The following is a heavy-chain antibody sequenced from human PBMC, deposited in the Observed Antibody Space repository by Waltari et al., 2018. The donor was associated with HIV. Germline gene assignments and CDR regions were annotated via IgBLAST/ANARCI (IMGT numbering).Heavy chain of an antibody. CDR1: GFSLSTSGMR. Sequence: QVTLKESGPALVKPTQTLTLTCTFSGFSLSTSGMRVSWIRQPPGKALEWLARIDWDDAKFYSTSLKTRLTISKDTSKNQVVLTMTNMDPVDTATYYCARMGGDYFDYWGQGTLVTVSS. CDR3: ARMGGDYFDY. CDR2: IDWDDAK. V-gene: IGHV2-70*04. J-gene: IGHJ4*02. D-gene: IGHD4-17*01.